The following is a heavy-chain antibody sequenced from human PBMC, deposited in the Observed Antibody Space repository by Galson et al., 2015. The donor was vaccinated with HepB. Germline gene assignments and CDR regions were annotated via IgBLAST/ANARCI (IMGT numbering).Heavy chain of an antibody. V-gene: IGHV1-69*13. CDR1: GGIFSNYA. Sequence: SVKVSCKASGGIFSNYAISWVRQAPGQGLEWMGGIIPIFDTSNYAQNFQGRVTITADESTTTIYMELSGLRSEDTAIYYGSVAGTVGDGFDYWGQGTLVTVSS. CDR3: SVAGTVGDGFDY. J-gene: IGHJ4*02. D-gene: IGHD6-19*01. CDR2: IIPIFDTS.